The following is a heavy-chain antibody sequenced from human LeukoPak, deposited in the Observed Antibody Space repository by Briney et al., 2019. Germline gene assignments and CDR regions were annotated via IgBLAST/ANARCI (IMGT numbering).Heavy chain of an antibody. CDR2: ISAYNGNT. CDR3: ARDGQPIVVVPAAIWFDR. D-gene: IGHD2-2*01. J-gene: IGHJ5*02. CDR1: GYTFTSYG. V-gene: IGHV1-18*01. Sequence: ASVKVSCKASGYTFTSYGISWVRQAPGQGLEWMGWISAYNGNTNYAQKLQGRVTMTTDTSTSTAYMELRSLRSDDTAVYYCARDGQPIVVVPAAIWFDRWGQGTLVTVSS.